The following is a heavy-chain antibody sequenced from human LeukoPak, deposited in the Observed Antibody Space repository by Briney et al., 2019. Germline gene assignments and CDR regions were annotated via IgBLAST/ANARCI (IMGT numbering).Heavy chain of an antibody. J-gene: IGHJ4*02. D-gene: IGHD3-10*01. V-gene: IGHV5-51*01. Sequence: GESLKISCKGSGYSFTSHWIGWVRQMPGKGLEWMGIIYPGDSDTRYSPSFQGQVTISADKSISTAYLQWSSLKASDTAMYYCARRRITMVRGVTDWSYYFDYWGQGTLVTVSS. CDR2: IYPGDSDT. CDR3: ARRRITMVRGVTDWSYYFDY. CDR1: GYSFTSHW.